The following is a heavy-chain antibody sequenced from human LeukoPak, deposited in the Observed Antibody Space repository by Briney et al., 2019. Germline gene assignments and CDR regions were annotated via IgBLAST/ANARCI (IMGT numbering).Heavy chain of an antibody. D-gene: IGHD3-3*02. V-gene: IGHV1-2*02. J-gene: IGHJ6*03. CDR2: IKPNSGDT. CDR3: VTGRTIFYYYMDV. CDR1: AYTFTGYY. Sequence: ASVTLCCKAAAYTFTGYYMHWMRQAHGQGLEWMGWIKPNSGDTKYAQKIQGRVTMTRDTSISTVYMELSRLRFDDTAVYYCVTGRTIFYYYMDVWGKGTTVTISS.